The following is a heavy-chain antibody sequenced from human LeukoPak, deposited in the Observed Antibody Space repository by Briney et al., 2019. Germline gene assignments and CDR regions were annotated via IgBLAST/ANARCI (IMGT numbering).Heavy chain of an antibody. V-gene: IGHV4-39*07. CDR1: GGSISSSSYY. J-gene: IGHJ4*02. D-gene: IGHD5-12*01. CDR3: ARDPASSGYALWGRNFDY. CDR2: IYYSGST. Sequence: PSETLSLTCTVSGGSISSSSYYWGWIRQPPGKGLEWIGSIYYSGSTYYNPSLKSRVTISVDTSKNQFSLKLSSVTAADTAVYYCARDPASSGYALWGRNFDYWGQGTLVTVSS.